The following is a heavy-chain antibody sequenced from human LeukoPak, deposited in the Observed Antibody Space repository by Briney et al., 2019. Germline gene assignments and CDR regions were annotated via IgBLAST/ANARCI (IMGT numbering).Heavy chain of an antibody. CDR3: AKNHYDILTGFGF. J-gene: IGHJ4*02. D-gene: IGHD3-9*01. CDR2: ISGSGGST. V-gene: IGHV3-23*01. CDR1: GFTFSSYG. Sequence: PGGSLRLSCAASGFTFSSYGMSWVRQAPGKGLEWVSAISGSGGSTYYADSVKGRFTISRDNSRNTLYLQMNSLRAEDTAVYYCAKNHYDILTGFGFWGQGTLVTVSS.